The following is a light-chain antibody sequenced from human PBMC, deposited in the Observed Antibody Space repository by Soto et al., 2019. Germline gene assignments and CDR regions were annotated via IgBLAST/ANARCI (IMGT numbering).Light chain of an antibody. J-gene: IGLJ2*01. Sequence: QSVLTQPPSASGTPGQRATISCSGSSSNIESNLVYWYQQLPGTAPRLLIYRNNQRPSGVPDRFSGSKSGTSASLSISALRSEDEADYYCTVWDDSLRGRLFGGGTKVTVL. V-gene: IGLV1-47*01. CDR1: SSNIESNL. CDR3: TVWDDSLRGRL. CDR2: RNN.